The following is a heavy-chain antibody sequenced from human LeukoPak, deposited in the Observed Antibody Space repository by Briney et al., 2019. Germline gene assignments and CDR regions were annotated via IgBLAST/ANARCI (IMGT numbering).Heavy chain of an antibody. V-gene: IGHV1-24*01. CDR1: GDSLTDLS. CDR3: ATGTSTALRGLDV. CDR2: IDLEDVET. Sequence: ASVKVSCKVSGDSLTDLSMHWVRQAPGKGLEWKGGIDLEDVETVYAQKFEDRLTVTEDTSTGTAYMELRSLTSEDTALYYCATGTSTALRGLDVWGQGTTVTVSS. J-gene: IGHJ6*02. D-gene: IGHD2-2*01.